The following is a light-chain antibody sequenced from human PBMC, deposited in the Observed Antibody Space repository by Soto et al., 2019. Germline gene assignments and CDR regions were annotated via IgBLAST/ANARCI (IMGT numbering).Light chain of an antibody. CDR3: QHYVTSPLT. CDR2: AAS. Sequence: EIVLTQSPATLSLSPGERATLSCRASQSVSSDLAWYQQKPGQAPRLLIYAASSRATGVPDRFSGSGSGTDFTLTISRLEPEDFAVYYCQHYVTSPLTFGGGTKVDIK. J-gene: IGKJ4*01. CDR1: QSVSSD. V-gene: IGKV3-20*01.